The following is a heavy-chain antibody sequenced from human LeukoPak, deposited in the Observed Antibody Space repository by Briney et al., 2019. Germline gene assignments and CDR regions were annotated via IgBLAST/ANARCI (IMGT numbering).Heavy chain of an antibody. V-gene: IGHV4-39*01. J-gene: IGHJ4*02. CDR2: IYYSGST. CDR3: ARRTRRIAAAGTLGYYFDY. D-gene: IGHD6-13*01. Sequence: SETLSLTCTVSGGSISSSSYYWGWIRQPPGKGLGWIGSIYYSGSTYYNPSLKSRVTISVDTSKNQFSLKLSSVTAADTAVYYCARRTRRIAAAGTLGYYFDYWGQGTLVTVSS. CDR1: GGSISSSSYY.